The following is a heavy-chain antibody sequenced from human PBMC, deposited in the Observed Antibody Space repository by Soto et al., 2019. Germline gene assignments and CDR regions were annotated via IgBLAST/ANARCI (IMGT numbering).Heavy chain of an antibody. Sequence: XGTLCLTCTVSGGSISSYYWSWIRQPPGKGLEWIGYIYYSGSTYYNPSLKSRVTISVDTSKNQFSLKLSSVTAADTAVYYCADALLCGGDCPISDYFQDWGQGTLVTVS. J-gene: IGHJ1*01. V-gene: IGHV4-59*04. CDR2: IYYSGST. D-gene: IGHD2-21*02. CDR1: GGSISSYY. CDR3: ADALLCGGDCPISDYFQD.